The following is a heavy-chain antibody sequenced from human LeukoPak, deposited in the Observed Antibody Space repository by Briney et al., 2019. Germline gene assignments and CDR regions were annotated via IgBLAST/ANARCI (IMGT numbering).Heavy chain of an antibody. J-gene: IGHJ4*02. Sequence: PSETLSLTCTVSGGSISSSSYYWGWIRQPPGKGLEWIGSIYYSGSTYYNPSLKSRVTISVDTSKNQFSLKLSSVTAADTAVYYCATPLDYDSSGYYKNWGRGTLVTVSS. D-gene: IGHD3-22*01. CDR1: GGSISSSSYY. CDR2: IYYSGST. V-gene: IGHV4-39*01. CDR3: ATPLDYDSSGYYKN.